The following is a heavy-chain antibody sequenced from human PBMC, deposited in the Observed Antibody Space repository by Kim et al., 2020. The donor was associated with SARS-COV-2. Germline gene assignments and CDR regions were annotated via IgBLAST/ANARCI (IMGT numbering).Heavy chain of an antibody. V-gene: IGHV3-30*15. CDR3: ARVPGYSYGLPFDY. Sequence: AHSGKGRITLSRDNSRNTLYLQMSSLGAEDTAVYYCARVPGYSYGLPFDYWGQGTLVTVSS. J-gene: IGHJ4*02. D-gene: IGHD5-18*01.